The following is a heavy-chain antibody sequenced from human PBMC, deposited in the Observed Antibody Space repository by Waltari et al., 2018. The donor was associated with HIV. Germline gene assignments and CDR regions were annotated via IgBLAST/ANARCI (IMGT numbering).Heavy chain of an antibody. V-gene: IGHV4-61*02. J-gene: IGHJ3*02. CDR1: GGSISSGSYY. Sequence: QVQLQESGPGLVKPSQTLSLTCNVSGGSISSGSYYWSWIRQPAGKGLEWIGRIYTSGSTNYNPSLKSRVTISVDTSKNQFSLKLSSVTAADTAVYYCARRGIQLWFYAFDIWGQGTMVTVSS. D-gene: IGHD5-18*01. CDR3: ARRGIQLWFYAFDI. CDR2: IYTSGST.